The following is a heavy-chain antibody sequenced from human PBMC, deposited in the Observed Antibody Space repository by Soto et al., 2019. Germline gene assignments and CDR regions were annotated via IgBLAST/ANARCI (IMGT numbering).Heavy chain of an antibody. CDR3: AKKSEIAVPRYYFDL. Sequence: PGGSLRLSCAASGFTFGSSAMSWARQAPGKGLEWLSAISSRVYSTYYAESVQGRFTISRDNSKNTLYLQMNSLRVEDTAVYYCAKKSEIAVPRYYFDLWGQGTLVTVSS. D-gene: IGHD2-21*01. J-gene: IGHJ4*02. CDR1: GFTFGSSA. CDR2: ISSRVYST. V-gene: IGHV3-23*01.